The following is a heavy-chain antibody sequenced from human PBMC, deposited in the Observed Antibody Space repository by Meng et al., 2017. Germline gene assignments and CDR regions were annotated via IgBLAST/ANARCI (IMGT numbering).Heavy chain of an antibody. D-gene: IGHD4-17*01. V-gene: IGHV3-48*03. CDR2: ISSSGSTI. CDR3: ATLLPYGDQNAIDY. CDR1: GFTFSSYE. Sequence: GESLKISCAASGFTFSSYEMNWVRQAPGKGLEWVSYISSSGSTIYYADSVKGRFTISRDNAKNSLYLQMNSLRAEDTAVYYCATLLPYGDQNAIDYWGQGTLVTVSS. J-gene: IGHJ4*02.